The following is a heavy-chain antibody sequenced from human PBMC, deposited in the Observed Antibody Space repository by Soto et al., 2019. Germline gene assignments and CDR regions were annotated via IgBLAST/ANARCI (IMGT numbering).Heavy chain of an antibody. CDR1: GFTFSRYG. V-gene: IGHV3-30*18. CDR3: TKQGGSGQANNYYYYGMDV. Sequence: ESGGGVVQPGRSLRLSCAASGFTFSRYGMHWVRQAPGKGLEWVAVISYDGSNKYYADSVKGRITISRDNSKNTLYLQMNSLRAEDTAVYYCTKQGGSGQANNYYYYGMDVWGQGTTVTVSS. CDR2: ISYDGSNK. D-gene: IGHD6-19*01. J-gene: IGHJ6*02.